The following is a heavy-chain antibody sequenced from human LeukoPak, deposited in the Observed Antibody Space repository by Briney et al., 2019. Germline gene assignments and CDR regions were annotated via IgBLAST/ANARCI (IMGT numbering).Heavy chain of an antibody. Sequence: PGGSLRLSCAASGFTFSSYGMHWVRQAPGKGLEWVAVISYDGSNKYYADSVKGRFTISRDNSKNTLYLQMNSLRAEDTAVYYCAKNNEGYYGGNSMDYWGQGTLVTVSS. V-gene: IGHV3-30*18. CDR1: GFTFSSYG. CDR3: AKNNEGYYGGNSMDY. D-gene: IGHD4-23*01. J-gene: IGHJ4*02. CDR2: ISYDGSNK.